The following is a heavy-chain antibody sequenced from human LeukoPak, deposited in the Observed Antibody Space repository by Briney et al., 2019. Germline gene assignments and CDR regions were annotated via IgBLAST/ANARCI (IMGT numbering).Heavy chain of an antibody. CDR1: GYTLTELS. D-gene: IGHD3-3*01. CDR3: ATAITIFGVTANWFDP. V-gene: IGHV1-24*01. Sequence: GASVKVSCKVSGYTLTELSMHWVRPAPGKGLEWMGGFDPEDGETIYAQKFQGRVTMTEDTSTDTAYMELSSLRSEDTAVYYCATAITIFGVTANWFDPWGQGTLVTVSS. J-gene: IGHJ5*02. CDR2: FDPEDGET.